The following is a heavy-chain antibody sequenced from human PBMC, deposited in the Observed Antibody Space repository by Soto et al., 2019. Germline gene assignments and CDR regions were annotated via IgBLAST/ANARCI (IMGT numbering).Heavy chain of an antibody. J-gene: IGHJ4*02. D-gene: IGHD2-15*01. V-gene: IGHV4-4*02. CDR2: IYHSGNT. CDR3: ARRPYCSGGRCLLSFDY. CDR1: GGSISSSHW. Sequence: SETLSLTCAVSGGSISSSHWWSWVRQPPGKALEWIGEIYHSGNTDYNPSLKSRVTISVDKSKNQFSLKLTSVTAADTAVYYCARRPYCSGGRCLLSFDYWGQGALVTVSS.